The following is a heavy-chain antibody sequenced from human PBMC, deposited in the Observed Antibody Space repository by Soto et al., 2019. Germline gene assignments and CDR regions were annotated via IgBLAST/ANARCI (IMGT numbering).Heavy chain of an antibody. CDR2: IILPFGTP. D-gene: IGHD4-17*01. J-gene: IGHJ4*02. V-gene: IGHV1-69*13. CDR1: GGTFSNNA. CDR3: ARGPDYEGYFDY. Sequence: SVKVSCKASGGTFSNNAITWVRQAPGQGLEWMGVIILPFGTPNYAQTFQGRVTITADDSTTTAYMELSGLRSEDTAVYYCARGPDYEGYFDYWGRGTLVTVSS.